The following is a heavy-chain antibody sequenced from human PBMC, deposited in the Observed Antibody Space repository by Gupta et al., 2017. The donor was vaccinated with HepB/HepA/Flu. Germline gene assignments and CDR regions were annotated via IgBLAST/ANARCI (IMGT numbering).Heavy chain of an antibody. CDR1: GGSINKYY. J-gene: IGHJ6*03. CDR3: AGAEYRRSSYYSYYMNV. D-gene: IGHD6-6*01. Sequence: QVQLQESGPGLVKPSETLSLTCTVSGGSINKYYWSWIRQPPGRGLEWIGFLHYSGTSNYNPSLKSRVTISLDTSRNQISLRLSSVTAADTAMYYCAGAEYRRSSYYSYYMNVWGRGTTVTVSS. CDR2: LHYSGTS. V-gene: IGHV4-59*01.